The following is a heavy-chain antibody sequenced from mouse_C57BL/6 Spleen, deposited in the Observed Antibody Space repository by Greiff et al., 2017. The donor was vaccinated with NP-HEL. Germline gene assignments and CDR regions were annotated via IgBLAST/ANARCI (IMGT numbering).Heavy chain of an antibody. V-gene: IGHV1-52*01. D-gene: IGHD2-14*01. J-gene: IGHJ3*01. Sequence: QVQLQQPGAELVRPGSSVKLSCKASGYTFTSYWMHWVKQRPIQGLEWIGNIDPSDSETHYNQKFKDKATLTVDKSSSTAYMQLSSLTSEDSAVYYCARLSIGPWFAYWGQGTLVTVSA. CDR2: IDPSDSET. CDR3: ARLSIGPWFAY. CDR1: GYTFTSYW.